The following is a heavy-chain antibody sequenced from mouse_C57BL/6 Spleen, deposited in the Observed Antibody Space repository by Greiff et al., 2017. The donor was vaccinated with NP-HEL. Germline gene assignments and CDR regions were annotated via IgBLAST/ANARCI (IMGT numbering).Heavy chain of an antibody. Sequence: VQLQQSGAELVKPGASVKLSCKASGYTFTSYWMHWVKQRPGRGLEWIGRIDPNSGGTKYNEKFKSKATMTVDKPSSTAYMQLSSLTSEDSAVYYCALITTVVATDYFDYGGQGTTLTVSS. CDR2: IDPNSGGT. V-gene: IGHV1-72*01. CDR3: ALITTVVATDYFDY. CDR1: GYTFTSYW. D-gene: IGHD1-1*01. J-gene: IGHJ2*01.